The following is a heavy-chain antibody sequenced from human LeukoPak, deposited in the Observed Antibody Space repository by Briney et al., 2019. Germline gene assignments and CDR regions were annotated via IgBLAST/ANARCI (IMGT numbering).Heavy chain of an antibody. CDR3: ARDSGPTNHAFDI. V-gene: IGHV1-46*01. J-gene: IGHJ3*02. CDR2: INPSGGST. D-gene: IGHD3-10*01. Sequence: GASVKVSCKASGYTFIDYYMHWVRQAPGQGLEWMGIINPSGGSTNYAQKFLGRVTMTRDTSTSTVYMELSSLRSDDTAVYYCARDSGPTNHAFDIWGQGTMVTVSS. CDR1: GYTFIDYY.